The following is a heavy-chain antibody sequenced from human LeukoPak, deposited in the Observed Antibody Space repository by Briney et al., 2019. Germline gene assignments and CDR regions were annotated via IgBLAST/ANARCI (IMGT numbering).Heavy chain of an antibody. J-gene: IGHJ4*02. Sequence: PGRSLRLSCTASGFTFGDYAMSWVRQAPGKGLEWVGFIRSEAYGGTTEYAASVKGRFTISRDDSKSIAYLQMNSLKTEDTAVYYCTREGYFDWLLTPDYWGQGTLVTVSS. CDR3: TREGYFDWLLTPDY. D-gene: IGHD3-9*01. CDR1: GFTFGDYA. V-gene: IGHV3-49*04. CDR2: IRSEAYGGTT.